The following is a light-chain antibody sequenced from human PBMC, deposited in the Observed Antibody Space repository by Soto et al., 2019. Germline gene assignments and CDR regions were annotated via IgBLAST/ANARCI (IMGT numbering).Light chain of an antibody. CDR3: QQYGSSPRT. V-gene: IGKV3-20*01. CDR1: QSLSSDY. CDR2: GAS. Sequence: EVVLTQSPGTLSFSPWERATLSCRASQSLSSDYLAWYQQKPGQAPRLLIYGASSRATGIPDRLSGSGSGTDFTLTISRLEPEDFAVYYCQQYGSSPRTFGQGTKVDTK. J-gene: IGKJ1*01.